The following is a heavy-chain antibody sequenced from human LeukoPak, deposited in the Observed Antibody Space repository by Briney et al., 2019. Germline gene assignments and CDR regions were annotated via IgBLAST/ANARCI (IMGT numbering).Heavy chain of an antibody. J-gene: IGHJ6*03. CDR1: GGSLSGYY. Sequence: SETLSLTCVVYGGSLSGYYWSWIRQPPGKGLEWIGYIYYSGSTNYNPSLKSRVTISVDTSKNQFSLKLSSVTAADTAVYYCARVPFTPHYYYYYMDVWGKGTTVTVSS. V-gene: IGHV4-59*01. CDR2: IYYSGST. CDR3: ARVPFTPHYYYYYMDV.